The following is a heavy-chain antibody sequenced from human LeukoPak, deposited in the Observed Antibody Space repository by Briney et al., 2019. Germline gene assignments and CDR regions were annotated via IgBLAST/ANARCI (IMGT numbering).Heavy chain of an antibody. CDR2: INHSGST. J-gene: IGHJ4*02. CDR3: ARHGYYGGHFDS. D-gene: IGHD4-17*01. Sequence: SETLSLTCAVYGGSFSGYYWSWIRQPPGKGLEWIGEINHSGSTNYNPSLKSRVTISVDTSKNQFSLNLSSVTAADTAVYYCARHGYYGGHFDSWGQGSLVTVSS. CDR1: GGSFSGYY. V-gene: IGHV4-34*01.